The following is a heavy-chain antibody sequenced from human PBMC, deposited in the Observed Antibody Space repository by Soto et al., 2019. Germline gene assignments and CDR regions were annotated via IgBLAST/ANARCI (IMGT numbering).Heavy chain of an antibody. V-gene: IGHV1-69-2*01. J-gene: IGHJ4*02. CDR3: ATVSTASQYYYDSSGYGWDY. CDR1: GYTFTDYY. CDR2: VDPEDGET. Sequence: GASVKVSCKVSGYTFTDYYMHWVQQAPGKGLEWMGLVDPEDGETIYAEKFQGRVTITADTSTDTAYMELSSLRSEDTAVYYCATVSTASQYYYDSSGYGWDYCGQGTLVTVSS. D-gene: IGHD3-22*01.